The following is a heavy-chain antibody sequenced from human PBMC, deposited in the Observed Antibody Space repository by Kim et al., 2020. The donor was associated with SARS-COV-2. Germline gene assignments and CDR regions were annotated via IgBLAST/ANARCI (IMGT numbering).Heavy chain of an antibody. J-gene: IGHJ6*02. Sequence: SVKVSCKASGGTFSSYAISWVRQAPGQGLEWMGGIIPIFGTANYAQKFQGRVTITADESTSTAYMELSSLRSEDTAVYYCAVPGYSSRGRYYYYYYGMDVWGQGTTVTVSS. CDR1: GGTFSSYA. V-gene: IGHV1-69*13. CDR3: AVPGYSSRGRYYYYYYGMDV. CDR2: IIPIFGTA. D-gene: IGHD6-13*01.